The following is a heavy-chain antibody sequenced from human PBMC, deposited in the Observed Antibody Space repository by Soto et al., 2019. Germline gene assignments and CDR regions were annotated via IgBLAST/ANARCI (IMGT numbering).Heavy chain of an antibody. CDR2: INPTSGST. J-gene: IGHJ4*02. D-gene: IGHD6-13*01. CDR1: EYTFTNYY. Sequence: QVQLVQSGAEVKKPGASVKVPCKASEYTFTNYYIHWVRQAPGQGLEWMGIINPTSGSTNYAQKFQGRVTLTYDTSTTTVYMELSGLRSEDTAVLYCARDLAAGDHWGQGTLVTVSS. V-gene: IGHV1-46*01. CDR3: ARDLAAGDH.